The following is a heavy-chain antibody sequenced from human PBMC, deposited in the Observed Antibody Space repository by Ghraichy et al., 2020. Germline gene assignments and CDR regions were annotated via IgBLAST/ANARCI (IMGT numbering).Heavy chain of an antibody. D-gene: IGHD6-19*01. J-gene: IGHJ4*02. CDR3: ARDEDSSGWYGDFDY. CDR2: THYRSDSYH. CDR1: GDSVSSKTAA. V-gene: IGHV6-1*01. Sequence: SQTLSLTCAISGDSVSSKTAAWNWFRQSPSRGLEWLGRTHYRSDSYHDYAVSVSGRITITADTSKNQVSLQLNSVTPEDTAVYYCARDEDSSGWYGDFDYWGQGTLVTVSS.